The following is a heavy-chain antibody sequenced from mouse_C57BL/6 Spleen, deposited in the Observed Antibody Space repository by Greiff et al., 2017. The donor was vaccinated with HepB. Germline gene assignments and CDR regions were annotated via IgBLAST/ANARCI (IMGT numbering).Heavy chain of an antibody. J-gene: IGHJ2*01. D-gene: IGHD1-1*01. CDR3: ARSITTVVPDY. CDR1: GYTFTDYY. V-gene: IGHV1-76*01. CDR2: IYPGSGNT. Sequence: QVQLQQSGAELVRPGASVKLSCKASGYTFTDYYINWVKQRPGQGLEWIARIYPGSGNTYYNEKFKGKATLTAEKSSSTAYMQLSSLTSEDSAVYFCARSITTVVPDYWGQGTTLTVSS.